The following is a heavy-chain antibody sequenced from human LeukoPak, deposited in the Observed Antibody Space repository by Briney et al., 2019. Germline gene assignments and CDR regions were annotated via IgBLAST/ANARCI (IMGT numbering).Heavy chain of an antibody. CDR1: GGSFSCYY. CDR2: INHSGST. Sequence: SETLSLTCAVYGGSFSCYYCSWIRQPPGKRLEWIGEINHSGSTNYNPSLKSRVTISVDTSKNQFSLKLSSVTAADTAVYYCARAEPGYSYGQYFDYWGKGTLVTVSS. J-gene: IGHJ4*02. V-gene: IGHV4-34*01. CDR3: ARAEPGYSYGQYFDY. D-gene: IGHD5-18*01.